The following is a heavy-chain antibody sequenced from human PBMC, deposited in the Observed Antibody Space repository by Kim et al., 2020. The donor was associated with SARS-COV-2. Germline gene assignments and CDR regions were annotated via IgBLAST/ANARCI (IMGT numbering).Heavy chain of an antibody. CDR1: GFRFSGSN. V-gene: IGHV3-73*01. Sequence: GGSLRLSCAASGFRFSGSNMHWVRQASGKGLEWIGRIKSKASNYATTYAVSMTGRITIARDDSKNTAYLKRTSLKNEDTAIYYCTTYISGILWVLDWGRG. J-gene: IGHJ1*01. CDR2: IKSKASNYAT. D-gene: IGHD1-26*01. CDR3: TTYISGILWVLD.